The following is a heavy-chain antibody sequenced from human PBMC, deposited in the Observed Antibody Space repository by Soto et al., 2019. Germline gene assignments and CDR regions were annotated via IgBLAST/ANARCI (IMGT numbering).Heavy chain of an antibody. D-gene: IGHD4-17*01. V-gene: IGHV1-18*01. J-gene: IGHJ6*03. Sequence: ASVKVSCKASGYTFTSYGISWVRQAPGQGLEWMGWISAYNGNTNYAQKLQGRVTMTTDTSTSTAYMELRSLRSDDTAVYYCARERGYGDYEAYYYYYYYMDVWGKGTTVTVSS. CDR1: GYTFTSYG. CDR2: ISAYNGNT. CDR3: ARERGYGDYEAYYYYYYYMDV.